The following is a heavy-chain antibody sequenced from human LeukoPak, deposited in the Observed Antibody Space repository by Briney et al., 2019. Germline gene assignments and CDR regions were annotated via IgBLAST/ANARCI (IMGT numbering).Heavy chain of an antibody. D-gene: IGHD3-3*01. CDR2: IYYTGST. J-gene: IGHJ4*02. CDR1: GGSITNHY. V-gene: IGHV4-59*08. Sequence: SETLSLTCTVSGGSITNHYWSWIRQSPGKGLECLGYIYYTGSTKYNPSLQSRVTMSVDTSKDQFSLKLTSVTAADSATYYCARLSSGSGYYPSIYYFESWGQGSLVPVSS. CDR3: ARLSSGSGYYPSIYYFES.